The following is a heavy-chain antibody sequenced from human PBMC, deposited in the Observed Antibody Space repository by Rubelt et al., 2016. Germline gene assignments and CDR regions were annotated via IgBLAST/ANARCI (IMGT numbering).Heavy chain of an antibody. V-gene: IGHV3-48*02. CDR3: ATQGYCSSTSCYGAY. Sequence: EVQLVESGGGLVQPGGSLRLSCAASGFTFSSYSMNWVRQAPGKGLEWVSYISSRSSTIYHADSVKGRFTSSRDNAKNSLYLQMNSLRDEDTAVYYCATQGYCSSTSCYGAYWGQGTLVTVSS. D-gene: IGHD2-2*01. CDR1: GFTFSSYS. CDR2: ISSRSSTI. J-gene: IGHJ4*02.